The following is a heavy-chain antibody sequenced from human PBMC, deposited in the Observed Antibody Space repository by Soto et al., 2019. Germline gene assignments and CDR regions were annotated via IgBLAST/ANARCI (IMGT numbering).Heavy chain of an antibody. V-gene: IGHV1-46*01. Sequence: ASVKVSCKAPGDTFTSDYLNWVRQAPGQGLERMGVINPHGGSTKYAQKFQGRVTMTRDTSRSTVYRELRSLRSDDTAIYYCARSSGGNFGIIIEGSNWFDPWGQGTLVTVSS. CDR3: ARSSGGNFGIIIEGSNWFDP. CDR1: GDTFTSDY. J-gene: IGHJ5*02. D-gene: IGHD3-3*01. CDR2: INPHGGST.